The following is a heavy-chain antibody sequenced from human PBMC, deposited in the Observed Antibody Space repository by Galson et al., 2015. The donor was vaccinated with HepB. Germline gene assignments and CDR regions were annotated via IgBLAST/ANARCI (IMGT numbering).Heavy chain of an antibody. D-gene: IGHD3-9*01. J-gene: IGHJ4*02. CDR1: GFTFSSYS. CDR2: ISSSSSYI. Sequence: SLRLSCAASGFTFSSYSMNWVRQAPGKGLEWASSISSSSSYIYYADSVKGRFTISRDNAKNSLYLQMNSLRAEDTAVYYCARADYDILTGYSAEYYFDYWGQGTLVTVSS. CDR3: ARADYDILTGYSAEYYFDY. V-gene: IGHV3-21*01.